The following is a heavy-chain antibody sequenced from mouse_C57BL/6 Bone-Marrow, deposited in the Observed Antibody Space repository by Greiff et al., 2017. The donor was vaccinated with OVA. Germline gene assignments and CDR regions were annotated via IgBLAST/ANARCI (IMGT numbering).Heavy chain of an antibody. CDR1: GYTFTSYG. D-gene: IGHD1-1*01. V-gene: IGHV1-81*01. CDR2: IYPRSGNT. J-gene: IGHJ3*01. CDR3: ASEDYYGSSYRFAY. Sequence: VQLQQSGAELARPGASVKLSCKASGYTFTSYGISWVKQRTGQGLEWIGEIYPRSGNTYYNEKFKGKATLTADKSSSTAYMELRSLTSEDSAVYFCASEDYYGSSYRFAYWGQGTLVTVSA.